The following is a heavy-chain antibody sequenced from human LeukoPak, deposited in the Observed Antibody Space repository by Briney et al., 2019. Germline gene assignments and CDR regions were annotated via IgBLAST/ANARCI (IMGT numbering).Heavy chain of an antibody. Sequence: PGGSLRLSCAASGFTFSSYGIHWVRQAPGKGLEWVAFIRYDGSNKYYADSVKGRFTISRDNSKNTLYLQMNSLRTEDTAVYYCAKTAITQLRFDYWGQGSLVTVSS. V-gene: IGHV3-30*02. CDR2: IRYDGSNK. CDR3: AKTAITQLRFDY. D-gene: IGHD1-14*01. CDR1: GFTFSSYG. J-gene: IGHJ4*02.